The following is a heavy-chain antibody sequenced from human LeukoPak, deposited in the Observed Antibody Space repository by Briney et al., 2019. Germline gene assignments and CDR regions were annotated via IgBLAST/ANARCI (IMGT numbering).Heavy chain of an antibody. CDR1: GYTFTGYY. CDR3: ARGGGSRTAMVDY. J-gene: IGHJ4*02. Sequence: ASVKVSCKASGYTFTGYYMHWVRQAPGQGLEWMGWINPNSGGTNYAQKFQGWVTMTRDTSISTAYMELSRLRSDDTAMYYCARGGGSRTAMVDYWGQGTLVTVSS. D-gene: IGHD5-18*01. V-gene: IGHV1-2*04. CDR2: INPNSGGT.